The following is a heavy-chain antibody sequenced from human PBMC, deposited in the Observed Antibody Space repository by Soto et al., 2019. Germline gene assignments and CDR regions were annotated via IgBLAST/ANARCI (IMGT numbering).Heavy chain of an antibody. D-gene: IGHD3-16*01. CDR3: ARRLKLFGPNYYYYYMDV. CDR2: IYYSGST. J-gene: IGHJ6*03. Sequence: SETLSLTCTVSGGSISSYYWSWIRQPPGKGLEWIGYIYYSGSTNYNPSLKIRVTMSVDTSKDQFSLKLSSVTAADTAVYYCARRLKLFGPNYYYYYMDVWGKGTTVTVSS. V-gene: IGHV4-59*08. CDR1: GGSISSYY.